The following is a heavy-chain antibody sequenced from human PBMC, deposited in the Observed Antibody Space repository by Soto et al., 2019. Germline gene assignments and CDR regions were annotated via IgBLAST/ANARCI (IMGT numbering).Heavy chain of an antibody. CDR1: GGTFSSYA. CDR3: ARGKQGIGWKHQAFDY. CDR2: IIPIFGTA. Sequence: QVQLVQSGAEVKKPGSSVKVSCKASGGTFSSYAISWVRQAPGQGLEWMGGIIPIFGTANYAQKFQGRVTITADESTSTAYLELSSLRSEDTAVYYCARGKQGIGWKHQAFDYWGQGTLVTVSS. D-gene: IGHD5-18*01. V-gene: IGHV1-69*01. J-gene: IGHJ4*02.